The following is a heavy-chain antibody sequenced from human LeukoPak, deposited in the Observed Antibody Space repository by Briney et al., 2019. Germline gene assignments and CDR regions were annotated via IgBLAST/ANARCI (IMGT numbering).Heavy chain of an antibody. V-gene: IGHV3-33*01. CDR3: ARDHAQYSSSWYLAFVI. D-gene: IGHD6-13*01. Sequence: GGSLRLSCAASGFTFSSYGMHWVRQAPGKGLEWVAVIWYDGSNKYYADSVKGRFTISRDNSKNTLYLQMNSLRAEDTAVYYCARDHAQYSSSWYLAFVIWGQWTMVTISS. J-gene: IGHJ3*02. CDR1: GFTFSSYG. CDR2: IWYDGSNK.